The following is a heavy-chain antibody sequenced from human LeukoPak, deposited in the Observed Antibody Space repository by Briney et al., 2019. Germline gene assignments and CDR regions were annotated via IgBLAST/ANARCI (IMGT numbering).Heavy chain of an antibody. Sequence: GGSLRLSCAASGFTFSSYAMHWVRQAPGKGLEWVALISYDGSNKYYADSVKGRFTISRDNSNNTLYLQMNSLRAEDTAVYYCARGYCSGGSCYDYWGQGTLVTVSS. J-gene: IGHJ4*02. CDR3: ARGYCSGGSCYDY. D-gene: IGHD2-15*01. CDR2: ISYDGSNK. V-gene: IGHV3-30-3*01. CDR1: GFTFSSYA.